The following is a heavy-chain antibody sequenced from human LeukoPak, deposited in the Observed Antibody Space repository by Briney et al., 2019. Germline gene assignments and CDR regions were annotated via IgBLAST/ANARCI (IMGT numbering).Heavy chain of an antibody. CDR2: IYPGDSDT. CDR1: GYSFTSYW. D-gene: IGHD1-26*01. Sequence: GASLKISCKGSGYSFTSYWIGWVRQLPGKGLEWMGIIYPGDSDTRYSPSFQGQVTISVDKSINTAYLQWSSLQASDTAMYYCGMSGDRVPLQDDVFDVWGQGTMVTVST. J-gene: IGHJ3*01. V-gene: IGHV5-51*01. CDR3: GMSGDRVPLQDDVFDV.